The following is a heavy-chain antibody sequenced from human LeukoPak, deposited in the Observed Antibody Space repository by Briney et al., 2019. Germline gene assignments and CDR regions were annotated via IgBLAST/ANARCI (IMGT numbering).Heavy chain of an antibody. CDR3: ARDLMT. CDR2: ITHSGST. V-gene: IGHV4-34*01. CDR1: GGSFSGKY. Sequence: SETLSLTCAVYGGSFSGKYWTWIRQPPGKGLEWIGEITHSGSTYYNPSLKSRVTVSVDTSKNQFSLKLNSVTAADTAVYYCARDLMTWGQGTLVTVSS. J-gene: IGHJ4*02.